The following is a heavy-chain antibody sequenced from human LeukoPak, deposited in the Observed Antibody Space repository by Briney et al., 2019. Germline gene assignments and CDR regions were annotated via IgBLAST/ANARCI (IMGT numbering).Heavy chain of an antibody. CDR3: ARRRDYYYYYMDV. Sequence: SETLSLTCAVSGYSISSGYYWGWIRQPPGKGLEWIGSIYHSGSTYYNPSLKSRVTISVDTSKNQFSLKLSSLTAPDTAVYYCARRRDYYYYYMDVWGKGTTVTVSS. CDR2: IYHSGST. CDR1: GYSISSGYY. V-gene: IGHV4-38-2*01. J-gene: IGHJ6*03.